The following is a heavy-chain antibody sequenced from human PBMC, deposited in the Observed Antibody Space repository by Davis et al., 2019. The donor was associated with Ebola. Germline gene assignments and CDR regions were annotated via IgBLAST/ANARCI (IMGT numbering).Heavy chain of an antibody. Sequence: SETLSLTCTVSGGSVSSGNYYWSWIRQPPGKGLEWIGYIYHSGSTYYNPSLKSRVTISVDRSKNQLSLKLSSVTAADTAVYYCARDSRQYSSGWYYYYGMDVWGQGTTVTVSS. V-gene: IGHV4-30-2*01. J-gene: IGHJ6*02. CDR1: GGSVSSGNYY. CDR2: IYHSGST. D-gene: IGHD6-19*01. CDR3: ARDSRQYSSGWYYYYGMDV.